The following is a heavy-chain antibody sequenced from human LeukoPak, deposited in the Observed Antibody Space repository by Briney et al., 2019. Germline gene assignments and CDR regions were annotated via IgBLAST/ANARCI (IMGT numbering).Heavy chain of an antibody. CDR3: ARSSDYGDYD. CDR1: GRSANSGGYY. Sequence: SETLSLTCTVSGRSANSGGYYWPWIRQHPGMGLEWLVYIYYSGRTYYNPSLKSRITISLDTSKNQFSLKLTSVSAADTAIYFCARSSDYGDYDWGQGTLITGSS. D-gene: IGHD4-17*01. V-gene: IGHV4-31*03. J-gene: IGHJ4*02. CDR2: IYYSGRT.